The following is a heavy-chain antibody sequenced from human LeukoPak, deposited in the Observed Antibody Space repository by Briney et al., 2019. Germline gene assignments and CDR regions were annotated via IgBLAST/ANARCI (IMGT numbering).Heavy chain of an antibody. CDR2: IYNSGSI. CDR3: ARNASVVPPVMPEGFYFFDY. V-gene: IGHV4-38-2*01. CDR1: GSSTNTGYY. Sequence: SETLSLTCAVSGSSTNTGYYWGWIRQSPGKGLEWIGSIYNSGSIYNNPSLKSRVTISVDTSKNQFSLKLTSVTAADTGVYYCARNASVVPPVMPEGFYFFDYWGQGTLVSVSS. D-gene: IGHD2-2*01. J-gene: IGHJ4*02.